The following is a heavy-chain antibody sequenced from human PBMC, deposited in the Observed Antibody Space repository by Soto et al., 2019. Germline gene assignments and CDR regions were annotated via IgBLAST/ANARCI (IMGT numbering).Heavy chain of an antibody. J-gene: IGHJ4*02. CDR1: GFTFSSYG. CDR2: ISYDGSNK. Sequence: QVQLVESGGGVVQPGRSLRLSCAASGFTFSSYGMHWVRQAPGKGLEWVAVISYDGSNKYYADSVKGRFTISRDNSKNTLYLQMNSLRAEDTAVYYFAKPKASPFDYWGQGTLVTVSS. V-gene: IGHV3-30*18. CDR3: AKPKASPFDY.